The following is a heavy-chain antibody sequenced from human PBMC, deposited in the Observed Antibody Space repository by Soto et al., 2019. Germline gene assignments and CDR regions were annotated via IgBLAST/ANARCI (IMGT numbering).Heavy chain of an antibody. CDR1: GGSISSSIYY. V-gene: IGHV4-39*01. J-gene: IGHJ4*02. Sequence: QLQLQESGPGLVKPSETLSLTCTVSGGSISSSIYYWCWIRQPPGKGLEWIGSIYYSGSTYHNPSLTSRVTISVDTSKNQFSLKLSSVTAADTAVYYCARHIASGGWPAPGDYWGQGTLVTVSS. D-gene: IGHD6-19*01. CDR2: IYYSGST. CDR3: ARHIASGGWPAPGDY.